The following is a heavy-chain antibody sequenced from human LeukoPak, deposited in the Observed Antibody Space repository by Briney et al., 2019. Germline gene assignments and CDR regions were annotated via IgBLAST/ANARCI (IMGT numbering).Heavy chain of an antibody. V-gene: IGHV4-59*01. D-gene: IGHD2-15*01. CDR2: IYYSGST. J-gene: IGHJ4*02. CDR1: GGSISSYY. Sequence: SETLSLTRTVSGGSISSYYWSWIRQPPGKGLEWIGYIYYSGSTNYNPSLKSRVTILVDTSENQFSLKMSSVTAADTAVYYCARGVVAAPDYWGQGTLVTVSS. CDR3: ARGVVAAPDY.